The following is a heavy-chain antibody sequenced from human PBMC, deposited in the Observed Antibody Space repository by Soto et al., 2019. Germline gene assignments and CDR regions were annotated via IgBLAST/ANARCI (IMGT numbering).Heavy chain of an antibody. V-gene: IGHV4-31*03. D-gene: IGHD3-22*01. J-gene: IGHJ4*02. CDR3: AREDRNDYDSSGYCH. CDR2: IHYSGST. CDR1: GGSIRSGRYY. Sequence: LSLTCTVSGGSIRSGRYYWSWIRQHPGKGLEWIGYIHYSGSTYYNPSLKSRLSISVDTSKNQFSLKLSSVTAADMAVYYCAREDRNDYDSSGYCHWGQGALVTVSS.